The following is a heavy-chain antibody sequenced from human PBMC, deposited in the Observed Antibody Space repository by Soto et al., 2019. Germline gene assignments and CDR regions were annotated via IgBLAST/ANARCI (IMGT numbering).Heavy chain of an antibody. CDR1: GFTFSRYG. V-gene: IGHV3-30*18. CDR3: AKDENYYDSNGWDFDY. Sequence: QVQLVESGGGVVQPGRSLRLSCAASGFTFSRYGMHWVRQAPGKGLEWVAVISYDRSNKYYADSVKGRFTISRDNSKNTLYLQMNSLRAEDTAVYFCAKDENYYDSNGWDFDYWGQGTLVTVSS. D-gene: IGHD3-22*01. CDR2: ISYDRSNK. J-gene: IGHJ4*02.